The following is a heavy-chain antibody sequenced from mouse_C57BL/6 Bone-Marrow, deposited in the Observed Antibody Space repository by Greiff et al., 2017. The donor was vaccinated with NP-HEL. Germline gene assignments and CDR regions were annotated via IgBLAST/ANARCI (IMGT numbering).Heavy chain of an antibody. D-gene: IGHD2-10*02. V-gene: IGHV5-4*01. CDR2: ISDGGSYT. CDR1: GFTFSSYA. CDR3: ARGPPSPYYAMDY. J-gene: IGHJ4*01. Sequence: EVQLVESGGGLVKPGGSLKLSCAASGFTFSSYAMSWVRQTPEKRLEWVATISDGGSYTYYPDNVKGRFTISRDNAKNNLYLQMSHLKSEDTAMYYCARGPPSPYYAMDYWGQGTSVTVSS.